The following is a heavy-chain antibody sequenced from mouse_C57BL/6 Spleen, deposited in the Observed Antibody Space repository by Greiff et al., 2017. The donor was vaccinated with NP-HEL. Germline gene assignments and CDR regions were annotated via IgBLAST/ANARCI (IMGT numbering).Heavy chain of an antibody. CDR1: GYAFTNYL. D-gene: IGHD5-1*01. V-gene: IGHV1-54*01. J-gene: IGHJ4*01. Sequence: QVQLKESGAELVRPGTSVKVSCKASGYAFTNYLIEWVKQRPGQGLEWIGVINPGSGGTNYNEKFKGKATLTADKSSSTAYMQLSSLTSEDSAVYFCARLGGTYGAMDYWGQGTSVTVSS. CDR3: ARLGGTYGAMDY. CDR2: INPGSGGT.